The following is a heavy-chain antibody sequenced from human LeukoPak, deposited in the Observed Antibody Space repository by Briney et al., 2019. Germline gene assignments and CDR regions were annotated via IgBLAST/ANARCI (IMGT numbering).Heavy chain of an antibody. Sequence: PSETLSLTCAVSGYSISFSYYWGWIRQPPGKGLEWIGTMFHSGNTYYNPSLKSRVTLSLDTSKNQFSLNLNSVAAADTAVYYCARIYGSSSGFDYGGQGTLVTVSS. CDR1: GYSISFSYY. CDR2: MFHSGNT. V-gene: IGHV4-38-2*01. CDR3: ARIYGSSSGFDY. D-gene: IGHD6-6*01. J-gene: IGHJ4*02.